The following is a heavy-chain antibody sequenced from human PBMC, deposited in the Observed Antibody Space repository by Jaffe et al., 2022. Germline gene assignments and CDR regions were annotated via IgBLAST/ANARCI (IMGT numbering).Heavy chain of an antibody. CDR1: GYSFTRYW. CDR2: IYPGDSDV. Sequence: EVQLVQSGAEVKKPGESLKISCQGSGYSFTRYWIGWVRQMPGKGLDWMGIIYPGDSDVRYSPSFQGQVTISADRSITTAYLQWSSLKASDTAMYFCVREKSGGSYPYSFEYWGHGTLVTVSS. CDR3: VREKSGGSYPYSFEY. J-gene: IGHJ4*01. V-gene: IGHV5-51*03. D-gene: IGHD1-26*01.